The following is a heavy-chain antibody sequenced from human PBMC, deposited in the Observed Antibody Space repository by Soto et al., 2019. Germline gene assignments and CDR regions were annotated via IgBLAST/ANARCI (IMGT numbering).Heavy chain of an antibody. CDR2: FDPEDGET. V-gene: IGHV1-24*01. CDR3: ATSVYYYDSSGYYHRGFDP. D-gene: IGHD3-22*01. CDR1: GYTLTELS. J-gene: IGHJ5*02. Sequence: ASVKVSCKVSGYTLTELSMHWVRQAPGKGLEWMGGFDPEDGETIYAQKFQGRVTMTEDTSTDTAYMELSSLRSEDTAVYYCATSVYYYDSSGYYHRGFDPWGQGTLVTVSS.